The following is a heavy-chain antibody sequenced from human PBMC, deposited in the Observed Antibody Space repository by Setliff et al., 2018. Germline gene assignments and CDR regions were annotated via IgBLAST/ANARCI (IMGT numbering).Heavy chain of an antibody. CDR1: GYSFTSYW. J-gene: IGHJ4*02. CDR3: AHGGDFWSGYWGGGPRKVGYYFDY. D-gene: IGHD3-3*01. CDR2: IYPGDSDT. Sequence: RGESLKISCKGSGYSFTSYWIGWVRQMPGKGLEWMGIIYPGDSDTRYSPSFQGQVTISADKSISTAYLQWSSLKASDTATYYCAHGGDFWSGYWGGGPRKVGYYFDYWGQGTLVTVSS. V-gene: IGHV5-51*01.